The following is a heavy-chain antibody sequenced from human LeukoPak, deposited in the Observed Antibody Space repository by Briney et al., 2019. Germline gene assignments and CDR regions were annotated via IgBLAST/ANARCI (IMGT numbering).Heavy chain of an antibody. CDR1: GFTFSSYW. Sequence: PGGSLRLSCAASGFTFSSYWMSWVRQAPGKGLEWVANIKQDGSEKYYVDSVKGRFTISRDNAKNSLYLQMNSLRAEDTAVYYCARDSTDPRSRWFDYLGQGTLVTVSS. J-gene: IGHJ4*02. CDR2: IKQDGSEK. V-gene: IGHV3-7*01. D-gene: IGHD2-2*01. CDR3: ARDSTDPRSRWFDY.